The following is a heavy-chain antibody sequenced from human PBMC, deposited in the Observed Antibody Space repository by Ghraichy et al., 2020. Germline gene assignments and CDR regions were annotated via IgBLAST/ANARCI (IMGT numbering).Heavy chain of an antibody. CDR3: ASGSGYYDFWSGQNWFDP. J-gene: IGHJ5*02. CDR1: GGTFSSYA. Sequence: SVKVSCKASGGTFSSYAISWVRQAPGQGLEWMGGIIPIFGTANYAQKFQGRVTITADKSTSTAYMELSSLRSEDTAVYYCASGSGYYDFWSGQNWFDPWGQGTLVTVSS. V-gene: IGHV1-69*06. CDR2: IIPIFGTA. D-gene: IGHD3-3*01.